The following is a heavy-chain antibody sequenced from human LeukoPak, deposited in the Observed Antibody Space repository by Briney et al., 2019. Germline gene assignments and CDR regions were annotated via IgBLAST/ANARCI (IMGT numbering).Heavy chain of an antibody. D-gene: IGHD3-3*01. J-gene: IGHJ5*02. CDR3: ASMYDFWSGHDP. CDR2: IYTSEST. V-gene: IGHV4-4*09. CDR1: GGSISSYY. Sequence: PSETLSLTCTVSGGSISSYYWSWIRQPPGKGLEWIGYIYTSESTNYNPSLKSRVTISVNTSKNQFSLKLSSVTAADTAVYYCASMYDFWSGHDPWGQGTLVTVSS.